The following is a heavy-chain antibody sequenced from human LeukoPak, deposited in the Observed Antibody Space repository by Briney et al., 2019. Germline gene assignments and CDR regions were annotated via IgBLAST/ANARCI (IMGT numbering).Heavy chain of an antibody. Sequence: GGSLRLSCAASGFTFSSYAMSWVRQAPGKGLEWVSAMSGRGGSTYYADSVKGRFTISRDNSQNTLYLQMNSLRAEDTAVYYCAKGPRTVELRWFDPWGQGTLVTVSS. J-gene: IGHJ5*02. D-gene: IGHD1-7*01. CDR2: MSGRGGST. V-gene: IGHV3-23*01. CDR3: AKGPRTVELRWFDP. CDR1: GFTFSSYA.